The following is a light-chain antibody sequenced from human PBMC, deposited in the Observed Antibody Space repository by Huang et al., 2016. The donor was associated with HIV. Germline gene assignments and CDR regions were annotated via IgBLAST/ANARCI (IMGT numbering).Light chain of an antibody. CDR2: AAS. Sequence: EIVMTQSPATLSVSPGDRATLSCRASQSVSSNLAWYQQKPGQDPRLLIYAASARATGIPARFSGSGSGTEFTLTISSLQSEDFAVYYCHQYNNWPQTFGQGTKVEIK. J-gene: IGKJ1*01. V-gene: IGKV3-15*01. CDR1: QSVSSN. CDR3: HQYNNWPQT.